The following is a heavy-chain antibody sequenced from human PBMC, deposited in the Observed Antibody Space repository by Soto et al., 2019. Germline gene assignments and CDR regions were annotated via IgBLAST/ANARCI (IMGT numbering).Heavy chain of an antibody. CDR1: GGSISSGGYS. J-gene: IGHJ4*02. CDR2: IYHSGST. D-gene: IGHD2-2*01. Sequence: PSETLSLTCAVSGGSISSGGYSWSWIRQPPGKGLEWIGYIYHSGSTYYNPSLKSRVTISVDRSKNRFSLKLSSVTAADTAVYYCARAVGYCSSTSCQAVYFDYWGQGTLVTVSS. CDR3: ARAVGYCSSTSCQAVYFDY. V-gene: IGHV4-30-2*01.